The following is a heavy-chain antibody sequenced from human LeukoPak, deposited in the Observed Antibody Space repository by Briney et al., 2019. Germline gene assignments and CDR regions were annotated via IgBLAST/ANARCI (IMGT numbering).Heavy chain of an antibody. J-gene: IGHJ4*01. Sequence: ASVKVSCKASGYTFTGYYMHWVRQAPGQGREWMGWINPNSGGTNYAQKFQGRVTMTRDTSISTAYMELSRLRSDDTAVYYCARAATTVTTLFDYWGHGTLVTVSS. D-gene: IGHD4-17*01. V-gene: IGHV1-2*02. CDR1: GYTFTGYY. CDR2: INPNSGGT. CDR3: ARAATTVTTLFDY.